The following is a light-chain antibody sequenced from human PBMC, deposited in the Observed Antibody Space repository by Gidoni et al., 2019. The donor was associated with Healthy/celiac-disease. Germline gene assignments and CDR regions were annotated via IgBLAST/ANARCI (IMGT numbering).Light chain of an antibody. J-gene: IGKJ1*01. CDR2: DAS. Sequence: DIQITQSPSTLSASVGDRVTITCRASQSISSWLAWYQQKPGKAPKLLIYDASSLESGVPSRFSGSGSGTEFTLTISSLQPDDFATYYCQQCDSYWTFGQGTKVEIK. CDR1: QSISSW. V-gene: IGKV1-5*01. CDR3: QQCDSYWT.